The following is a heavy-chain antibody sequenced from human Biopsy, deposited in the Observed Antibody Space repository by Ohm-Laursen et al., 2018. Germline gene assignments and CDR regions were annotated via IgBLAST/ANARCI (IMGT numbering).Heavy chain of an antibody. V-gene: IGHV4-59*07. CDR3: ARVDRYNFDHYIMDA. CDR1: GDSIARYY. J-gene: IGHJ6*02. D-gene: IGHD1-20*01. CDR2: IYYSGRP. Sequence: SDTLSLTWTVSGDSIARYYWTWIRQSPGKGLEWIAYIYYSGRPNYNPSLKGRVVISVDRPRNQFFLKLTSATAADTAIYYCARVDRYNFDHYIMDAWGQGTTVTVSS.